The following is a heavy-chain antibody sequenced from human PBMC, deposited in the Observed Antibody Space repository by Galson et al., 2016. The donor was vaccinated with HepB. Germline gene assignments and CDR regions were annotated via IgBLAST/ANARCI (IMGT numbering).Heavy chain of an antibody. J-gene: IGHJ6*03. V-gene: IGHV5-10-1*01. CDR3: ARVQGAHYYYYMDV. Sequence: SGAEVKKPGESLRISCKGSGFSFTSYWISWLRQMPGKGLEWMGRIDPTDSYTNYSPSFQGHVTISADKSISTAYLQWSSLKASDTAMYYCARVQGAHYYYYMDVWGKGTTVTVSS. CDR1: GFSFTSYW. CDR2: IDPTDSYT.